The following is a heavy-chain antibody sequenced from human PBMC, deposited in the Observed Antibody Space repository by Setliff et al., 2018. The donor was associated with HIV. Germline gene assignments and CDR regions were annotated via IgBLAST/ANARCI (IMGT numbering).Heavy chain of an antibody. Sequence: GGSLRRSWIASGFTFTNYDMSWVRPVPGKGLEWVSAISGSGGRTHYADSVNGRFTISRDNSNTTLYLQMNSLRVEDTAVYYFATAFWGGPTGGWGQGTLVTSPQ. J-gene: IGHJ4*02. D-gene: IGHD3-3*01. V-gene: IGHV3-23*01. CDR3: ATAFWGGPTGG. CDR1: GFTFTNYD. CDR2: ISGSGGRT.